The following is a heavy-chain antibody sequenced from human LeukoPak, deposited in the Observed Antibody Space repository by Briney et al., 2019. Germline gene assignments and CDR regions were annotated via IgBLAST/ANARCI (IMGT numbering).Heavy chain of an antibody. CDR2: IRYDGSNK. D-gene: IGHD2-2*02. V-gene: IGHV3-30*02. CDR1: GFTFSSYG. Sequence: GGSLRLSCAASGFTFSSYGMHWVRQAPGKGLEWVAFIRYDGSNKYYADSVKGRFTISRDNSKNTLYLQINSLRAEDTAMYYCAKDDEVVPAAIKGFDYSGEGTLVTVSS. CDR3: AKDDEVVPAAIKGFDY. J-gene: IGHJ4*02.